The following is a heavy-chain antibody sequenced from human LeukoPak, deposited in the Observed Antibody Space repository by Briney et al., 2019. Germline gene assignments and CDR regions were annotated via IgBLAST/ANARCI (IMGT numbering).Heavy chain of an antibody. Sequence: ASVKVSCKASGYTFTGYSMHWVRQAPGQGLEWIGLINPTGTGTLYAQKFQGRVTMTRDMPTSTDYMELSSLRSEDTAVYYCARDNSVGDIAWWFDPWGQGTLVTVSS. CDR2: INPTGTGT. J-gene: IGHJ5*02. D-gene: IGHD3-10*01. V-gene: IGHV1-46*01. CDR3: ARDNSVGDIAWWFDP. CDR1: GYTFTGYS.